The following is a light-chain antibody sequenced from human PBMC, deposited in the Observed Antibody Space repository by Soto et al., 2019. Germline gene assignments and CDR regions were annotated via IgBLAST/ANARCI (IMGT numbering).Light chain of an antibody. Sequence: QSVLTQPPSASGTPGQMVTISCSGSSSNIGSNTVNWYQQLPGMAPKLLIYNNSQRPSGVPDRFSVSKSGTSASLAISGLQSEDEADYYCAAWDDSLRGLEFGGGTKLTVL. J-gene: IGLJ2*01. CDR2: NNS. V-gene: IGLV1-44*01. CDR1: SSNIGSNT. CDR3: AAWDDSLRGLE.